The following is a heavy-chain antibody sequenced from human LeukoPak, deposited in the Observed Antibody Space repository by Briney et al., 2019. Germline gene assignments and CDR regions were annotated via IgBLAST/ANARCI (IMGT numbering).Heavy chain of an antibody. CDR3: ARSIVVVPVEFDP. V-gene: IGHV1-3*01. D-gene: IGHD2-2*01. CDR1: GYTFTSYA. CDR2: INAGNGNT. Sequence: ASVKVSCKAPGYTFTSYAMHWVRQAPGQRLEWMGWINAGNGNTKYSQKFQGRVTITRDTSASTAYMELSSLRSEDTAVYYCARSIVVVPVEFDPWGQGTLVTVSS. J-gene: IGHJ5*02.